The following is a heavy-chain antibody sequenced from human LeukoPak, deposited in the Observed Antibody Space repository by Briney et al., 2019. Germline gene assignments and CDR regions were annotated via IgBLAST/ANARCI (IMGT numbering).Heavy chain of an antibody. V-gene: IGHV3-11*04. Sequence: PGGSLRLSCAASGFTLSDYYMSWIRQAPEKGLEWVSYISSRGTNTHYVDSAKGRFTISRDNAKNSLYLQMNSMRAEDTAVYYCARGPFLSSGYYSNGFDIWGQGTMVTVSS. CDR3: ARGPFLSSGYYSNGFDI. CDR2: ISSRGTNT. J-gene: IGHJ3*02. D-gene: IGHD6-19*01. CDR1: GFTLSDYY.